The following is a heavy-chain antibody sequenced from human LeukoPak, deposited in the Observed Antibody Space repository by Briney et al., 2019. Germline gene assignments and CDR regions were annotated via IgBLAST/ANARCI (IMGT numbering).Heavy chain of an antibody. J-gene: IGHJ4*02. CDR3: ARGFELDY. V-gene: IGHV3-7*01. Sequence: GGSLRLSCAASGFTFSSFWMSWVRQAPGKGLERVANIKQEGSEKYYVGSVKGRFTICRDDARNSLYLQMNSLRAEDTAVYFCARGFELDYWGQGTLVTVSS. CDR2: IKQEGSEK. CDR1: GFTFSSFW.